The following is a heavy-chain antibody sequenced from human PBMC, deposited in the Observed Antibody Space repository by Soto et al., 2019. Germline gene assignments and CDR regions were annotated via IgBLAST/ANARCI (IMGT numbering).Heavy chain of an antibody. D-gene: IGHD2-2*01. V-gene: IGHV1-69*13. Sequence: GASVKVCCKASGGTFSRYSIPWVRQAPGHGLEWIGRIIPIFGIASYAQKFQGRVTITADESTSTAYMELSSLRSDDTAVYYCAREDRDRETGLVPAAIDGMDVWGQGTTVTVSS. CDR3: AREDRDRETGLVPAAIDGMDV. CDR1: GGTFSRYS. J-gene: IGHJ6*02. CDR2: IIPIFGIA.